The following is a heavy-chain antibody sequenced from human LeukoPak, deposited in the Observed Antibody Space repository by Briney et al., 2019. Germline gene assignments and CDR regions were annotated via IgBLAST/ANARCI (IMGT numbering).Heavy chain of an antibody. V-gene: IGHV4-34*01. CDR3: ARGLGRIVVVPAATPPYNWFDP. J-gene: IGHJ5*02. D-gene: IGHD2-2*01. CDR2: INHSGST. CDR1: GGSFSGYY. Sequence: SETLSLTCAVYGGSFSGYYWSWIRQAPGKGLEWIGEINHSGSTNYNPSLKSRVTISVDTSKNQFSLKLSSVTAADTGVYYCARGLGRIVVVPAATPPYNWFDPWGQGTLVTVSS.